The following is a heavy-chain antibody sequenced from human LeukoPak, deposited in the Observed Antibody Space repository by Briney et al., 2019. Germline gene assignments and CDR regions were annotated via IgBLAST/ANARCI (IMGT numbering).Heavy chain of an antibody. CDR1: GLTFNSYW. V-gene: IGHV3-74*03. CDR2: INGDASNT. D-gene: IGHD6-19*01. CDR3: ARNSGWYGVS. Sequence: GGSLRLSCAASGLTFNSYWMHWVRQVAGKGLVWVARINGDASNTTYADSVKGRFTISRDNAKNTLYLQLSSLRGDDTAVYYCARNSGWYGVSWGQGTLVTVSS. J-gene: IGHJ4*02.